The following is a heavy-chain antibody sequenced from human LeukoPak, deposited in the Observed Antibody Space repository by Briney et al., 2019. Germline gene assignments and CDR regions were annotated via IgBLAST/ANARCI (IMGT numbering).Heavy chain of an antibody. D-gene: IGHD6-19*01. Sequence: GGSLRLSCAASGFTFSSYAMSWVRQAPGKGLEWVSAISGSGGSTYYEDSVKGRFTISRDNSKNTLYLQMNSLRAEDTAVYYCAKARPTSGYSSGGFDPWGQGTLVTVSS. CDR2: ISGSGGST. CDR1: GFTFSSYA. CDR3: AKARPTSGYSSGGFDP. V-gene: IGHV3-23*01. J-gene: IGHJ5*02.